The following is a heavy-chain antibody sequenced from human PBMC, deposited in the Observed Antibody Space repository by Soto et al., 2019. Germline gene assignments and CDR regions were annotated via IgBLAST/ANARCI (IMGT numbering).Heavy chain of an antibody. Sequence: GASVKVSCKASGGTFGCYAISWVRQAPGQGLEWMGGIIPIFGTANYAQKFQGRVTITADESTSTAYMELSSLRSEDTAVYYCAREPMSTVYGYYGMDVWGQRTTVTVSS. D-gene: IGHD4-17*01. CDR2: IIPIFGTA. J-gene: IGHJ6*02. CDR1: GGTFGCYA. V-gene: IGHV1-69*13. CDR3: AREPMSTVYGYYGMDV.